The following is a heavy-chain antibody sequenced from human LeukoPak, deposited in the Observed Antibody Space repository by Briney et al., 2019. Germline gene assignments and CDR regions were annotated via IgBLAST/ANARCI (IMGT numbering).Heavy chain of an antibody. CDR1: GGSISSYY. CDR3: ARAWWVGAYDTSGYRSNDAFDI. D-gene: IGHD3-22*01. V-gene: IGHV4-59*01. Sequence: KPSETLSLTCTVSGGSISSYYWSWVRQPPGKGLEWIGYISYSGSTNYNSSLKSRVTISLDTSKNQFSLKLSSVTAADTAVYYCARAWWVGAYDTSGYRSNDAFDIWGQGTMVTVSS. CDR2: ISYSGST. J-gene: IGHJ3*02.